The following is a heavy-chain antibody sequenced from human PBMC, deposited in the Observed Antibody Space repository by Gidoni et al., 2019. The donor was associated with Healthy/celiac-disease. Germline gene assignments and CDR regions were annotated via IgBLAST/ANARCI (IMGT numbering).Heavy chain of an antibody. CDR1: GYTFTSSG. CDR2: ISAYNGNT. CDR3: ARRKLPIAVAGAFDY. J-gene: IGHJ4*02. V-gene: IGHV1-18*01. Sequence: QVQLVQSGAEVKNPGASVKVSCKASGYTFTSSGISWVRQAPGQGLEWMGGISAYNGNTNYAQKLQGRVTMTTDTSTSTAYMELRSLRSDDTAVYYCARRKLPIAVAGAFDYWGQGTLVTVSS. D-gene: IGHD6-19*01.